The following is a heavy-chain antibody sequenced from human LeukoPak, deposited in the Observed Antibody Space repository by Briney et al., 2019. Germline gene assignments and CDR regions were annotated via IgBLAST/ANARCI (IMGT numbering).Heavy chain of an antibody. CDR3: ARGGVWFGPFDY. CDR2: IIPIFGTT. Sequence: SVKVSCKASGGTSSSYAISWVRQAPGQGLECMGRIIPIFGTTNYAQKFQDRITMTTDESTSTAYMELSSLRSEDTAVYYCARGGVWFGPFDYWGQGTLVTVSS. J-gene: IGHJ4*02. V-gene: IGHV1-69*05. CDR1: GGTSSSYA. D-gene: IGHD3-10*01.